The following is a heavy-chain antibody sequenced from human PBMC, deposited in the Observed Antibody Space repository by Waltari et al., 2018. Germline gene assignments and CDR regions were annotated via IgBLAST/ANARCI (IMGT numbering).Heavy chain of an antibody. Sequence: EVQLVESGGGLVQPGGSLKLSCAASGFPFSGSAMHWVRQASGKGLEWVGRIRSKANSYATAYAASVKGRFTISRDDSKNTAYLQMNSLKTEDTAVYYCTSNLITILGYWGQGTLVTVSS. J-gene: IGHJ4*02. CDR3: TSNLITILGY. CDR2: IRSKANSYAT. CDR1: GFPFSGSA. D-gene: IGHD3-3*01. V-gene: IGHV3-73*01.